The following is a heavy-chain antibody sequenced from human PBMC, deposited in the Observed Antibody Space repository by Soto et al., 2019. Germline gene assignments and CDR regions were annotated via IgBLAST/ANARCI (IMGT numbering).Heavy chain of an antibody. CDR1: GGSISTSSYY. V-gene: IGHV4-39*01. D-gene: IGHD1-20*01. Sequence: PSEPLSLTCTVSGGSISTSSYYWGWIRQPPGKGLEWIGSIYYSGSTYYNPSLKSRVTISVDTSKNQFSLKLSSVTAADTAVYYCARYKSNYYYGMDVWGQGTTVT. J-gene: IGHJ6*02. CDR2: IYYSGST. CDR3: ARYKSNYYYGMDV.